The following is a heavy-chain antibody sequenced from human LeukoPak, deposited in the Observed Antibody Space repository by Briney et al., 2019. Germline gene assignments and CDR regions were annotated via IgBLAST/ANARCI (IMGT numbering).Heavy chain of an antibody. J-gene: IGHJ4*02. CDR1: GYTFTSYY. CDR3: ASSYYYDSSGYYYSPFDY. D-gene: IGHD3-22*01. CDR2: IIPIFGTA. V-gene: IGHV1-69*13. Sequence: SVKVSCKASGYTFTSYYMHWVRQAPGQGLEWMGGIIPIFGTANYAQKFQGRVTITADESTSTAYMELSSLRSEDTAVYYCASSYYYDSSGYYYSPFDYWGQGTLVTVSS.